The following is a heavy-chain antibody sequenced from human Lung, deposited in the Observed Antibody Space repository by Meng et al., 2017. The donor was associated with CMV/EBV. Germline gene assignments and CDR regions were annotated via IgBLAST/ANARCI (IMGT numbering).Heavy chain of an antibody. CDR1: GFNFDYYS. CDR3: ARDSGAVSNFLDT. D-gene: IGHD3-10*01. J-gene: IGHJ5*02. CDR2: ISSIGGIR. Sequence: ASGFNFDYYSMAWIRQAPWKGLEWISYISSIGGIRYYADSVKGRFSISRDNAEKSLFLEMSSLRDDDTAVYFCARDSGAVSNFLDTWGQGTLVTVSS. V-gene: IGHV3-11*04.